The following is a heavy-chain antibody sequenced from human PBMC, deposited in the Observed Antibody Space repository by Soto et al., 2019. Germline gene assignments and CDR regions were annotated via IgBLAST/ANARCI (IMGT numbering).Heavy chain of an antibody. D-gene: IGHD3-10*02. V-gene: IGHV3-48*02. J-gene: IGHJ6*02. CDR1: GFSLSRYM. CDR2: ISSSSSTI. Sequence: GGSLRLSCAASGFSLSRYMMNWVRQAPGQGLEWIAYISSSSSTIYYADSVKGRFTISRDNAKNSLYLQMNSLRDEDTAVYYRARDRITMFDGMDVWGQGTTVTVSS. CDR3: ARDRITMFDGMDV.